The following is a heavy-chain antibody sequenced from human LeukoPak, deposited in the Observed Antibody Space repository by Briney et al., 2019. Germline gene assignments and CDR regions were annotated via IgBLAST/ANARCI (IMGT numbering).Heavy chain of an antibody. V-gene: IGHV3-23*01. D-gene: IGHD1-26*01. CDR2: ISGSGGST. CDR3: AKRGQRPGATSDYYYGMDV. CDR1: GFTFSSYA. Sequence: PGGSLRLSCAASGFTFSSYAMSWVGQAPGKGLEWVSAISGSGGSTYYADSVKGRFTISRDNSKNTLYLQMNSLRAEDTAVYYCAKRGQRPGATSDYYYGMDVWGQGTTVTVSS. J-gene: IGHJ6*02.